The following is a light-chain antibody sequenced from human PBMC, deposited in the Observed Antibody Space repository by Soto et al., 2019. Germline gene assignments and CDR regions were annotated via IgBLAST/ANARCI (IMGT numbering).Light chain of an antibody. V-gene: IGKV1-33*01. J-gene: IGKJ4*01. CDR1: QAMSNS. CDR2: DAS. Sequence: DIQMTQSPSSLSASVGDRVTITCRASQAMSNSLNWYQQKPGKAPKLLIYDASNLETGVPSRFSGSGSCTDVTFTISGLQPEYLSTYYCQQYDNLPLTFGGGTKVEIK. CDR3: QQYDNLPLT.